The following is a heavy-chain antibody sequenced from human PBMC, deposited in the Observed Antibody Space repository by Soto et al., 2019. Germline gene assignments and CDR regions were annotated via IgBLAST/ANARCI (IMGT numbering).Heavy chain of an antibody. CDR3: TRGGVATRTFDY. J-gene: IGHJ4*02. CDR2: IFPDDSDT. CDR1: GYSITSYW. Sequence: GESLKISCKASGYSITSYWIAWVRQMPGQGLEWMGIIFPDDSDTRYSPSFQGQVTISADKSISTAYVQWSSLKASDTAMYYCTRGGVATRTFDYWGQGTRVTV. D-gene: IGHD3-3*01. V-gene: IGHV5-51*01.